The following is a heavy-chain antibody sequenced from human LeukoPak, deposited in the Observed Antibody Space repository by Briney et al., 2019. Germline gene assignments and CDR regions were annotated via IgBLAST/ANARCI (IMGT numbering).Heavy chain of an antibody. CDR3: ARVLAVDY. J-gene: IGHJ4*02. CDR1: GFTFSSYG. Sequence: GWSLRLTCAASGFTFSSYGMHWVCQAPGKGLEWVAFIRYDGSKKYYAESVNHRFTISRENAKNSLYLQMNSLRAEDTAVYYCARVLAVDYGGQGTLVSVSS. CDR2: IRYDGSKK. V-gene: IGHV3-30*02.